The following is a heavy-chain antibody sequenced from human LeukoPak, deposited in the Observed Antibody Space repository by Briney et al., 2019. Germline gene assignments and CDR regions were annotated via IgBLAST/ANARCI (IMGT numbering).Heavy chain of an antibody. CDR1: GGSISTYY. Sequence: SETLSLTCAVSGGSISTYYWSWLRQPAGKGLEWIGRLYSSGSTKYNPSLKSRVTISVGDSNNQFTLKLTSVTAADTAVYYCARDHYGSGSSKSYFDSWGQGIRVTVSS. V-gene: IGHV4-4*07. J-gene: IGHJ5*01. CDR3: ARDHYGSGSSKSYFDS. D-gene: IGHD3-10*01. CDR2: LYSSGST.